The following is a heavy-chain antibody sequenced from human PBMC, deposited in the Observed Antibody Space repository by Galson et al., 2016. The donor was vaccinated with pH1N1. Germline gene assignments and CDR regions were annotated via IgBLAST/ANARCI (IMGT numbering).Heavy chain of an antibody. CDR3: ARRGIGEFLYYFDY. J-gene: IGHJ4*02. CDR2: IYYSGST. V-gene: IGHV4-59*08. CDR1: GGSISSYY. D-gene: IGHD3-10*01. Sequence: LTCTVSGGSISSYYWSWIRQPPGKELEWIGYIYYSGSTNSNPSLKSRVTISVDTSKNQFSLKLSSVTAAVTAVYYCARRGIGEFLYYFDYWGQGTLVTVSS.